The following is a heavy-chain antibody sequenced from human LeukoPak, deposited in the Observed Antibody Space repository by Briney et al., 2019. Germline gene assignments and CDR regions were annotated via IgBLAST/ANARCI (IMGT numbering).Heavy chain of an antibody. V-gene: IGHV4-34*01. CDR2: INHSVGT. D-gene: IGHD6-6*01. CDR3: ARGKTRTSIAPLRTRWEYYFDY. CDR1: GGSFSGYY. Sequence: PSETLSLTCAVYGGSFSGYYWSWIRQPPGKGLEWIGEINHSVGTNYNPSLKSRVTISVDTSKNQFSLKLSSVTAADTAVYYRARGKTRTSIAPLRTRWEYYFDYWGQGTLVTVSA. J-gene: IGHJ4*02.